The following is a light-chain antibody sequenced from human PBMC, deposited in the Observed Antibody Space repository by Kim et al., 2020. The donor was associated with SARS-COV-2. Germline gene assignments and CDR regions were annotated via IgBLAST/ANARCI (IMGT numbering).Light chain of an antibody. CDR1: KLGDKY. CDR2: QDS. V-gene: IGLV3-1*01. Sequence: LTQPPSVSVSPGQTASITCSGDKLGDKYACWYQQKPGQSPVLVIYQDSKRPSGIPERFSGSNSGNTATLTISGTQAMDEADYYCQAWDSSTNWVFGGGTQLTVL. CDR3: QAWDSSTNWV. J-gene: IGLJ3*02.